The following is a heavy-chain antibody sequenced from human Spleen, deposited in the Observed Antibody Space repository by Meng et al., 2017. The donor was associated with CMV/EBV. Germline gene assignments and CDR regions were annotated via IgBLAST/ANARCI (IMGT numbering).Heavy chain of an antibody. CDR3: AIYGGRGGDFDN. CDR1: GFTLGSYT. D-gene: IGHD4-23*01. CDR2: ISTHSNHI. V-gene: IGHV3-21*01. Sequence: GESLKISCAASGFTLGSYTMDWVRQAPGKGLEWVSSISTHSNHIFYADSVRGRFTISRDNAKNSLYLQMSSLRAEDTAVYYCAIYGGRGGDFDNWGQGTMVTVSS. J-gene: IGHJ3*02.